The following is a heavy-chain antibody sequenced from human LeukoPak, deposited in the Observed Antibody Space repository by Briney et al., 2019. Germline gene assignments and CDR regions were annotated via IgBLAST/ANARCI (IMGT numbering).Heavy chain of an antibody. V-gene: IGHV3-48*03. CDR2: ISSSGSTI. Sequence: GGSLRLSCAASGFTFSSYEMNWVRQAPGKGLEWVSYISSSGSTIYYADSVKGRFAISRDNAKNSLYLQMNSLRAEDTAVHYCARTGLTYLTTVTTWFNYWGQGTLVTVSS. CDR3: ARTGLTYLTTVTTWFNY. D-gene: IGHD4-17*01. CDR1: GFTFSSYE. J-gene: IGHJ4*02.